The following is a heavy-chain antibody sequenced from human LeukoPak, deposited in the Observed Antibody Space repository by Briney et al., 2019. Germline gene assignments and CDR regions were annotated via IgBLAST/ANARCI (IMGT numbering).Heavy chain of an antibody. D-gene: IGHD6-13*01. J-gene: IGHJ6*03. CDR2: INPNSGGT. V-gene: IGHV1-2*02. Sequence: GASVKVSCKASGYTFTGYYMHWVRQAPGQGLEWMGWINPNSGGTNYAQKFQGRVTMTRDTSISTAYMELSRLRSDDTAVYYCARDLPRGSWYVNNYYYYMDVWGKGTTVTVSS. CDR1: GYTFTGYY. CDR3: ARDLPRGSWYVNNYYYYMDV.